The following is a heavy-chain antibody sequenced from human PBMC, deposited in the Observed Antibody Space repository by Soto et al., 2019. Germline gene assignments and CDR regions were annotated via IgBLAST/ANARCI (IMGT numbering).Heavy chain of an antibody. J-gene: IGHJ5*02. CDR1: GGTFSSYT. D-gene: IGHD3-10*01. Sequence: QVQLVQSGAEVKKPGSSVKVSCKASGGTFSSYTISWVRQAPGQGLEWMGRIIPILGIANYAQKFQGRVTITADKSTSTAYMELSSLRSEDTAVYYCARGVRGVITPWFAPWGQGTLVTVSS. V-gene: IGHV1-69*02. CDR3: ARGVRGVITPWFAP. CDR2: IIPILGIA.